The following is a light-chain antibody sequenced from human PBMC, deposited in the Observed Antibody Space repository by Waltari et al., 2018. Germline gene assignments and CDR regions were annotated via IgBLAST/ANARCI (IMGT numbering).Light chain of an antibody. J-gene: IGLJ2*01. CDR3: CSYAGRYTSV. CDR2: DVD. Sequence: QSALTQPRSVSGSPGQSVTLSCTGTSSDIGGYKYVSWYQQHPGKAPKLVIYDVDKRHSGVPDRFSGAKACNTASLTISGLQTDDEADYYCCSYAGRYTSVFGGGTRVTVL. CDR1: SSDIGGYKY. V-gene: IGLV2-11*01.